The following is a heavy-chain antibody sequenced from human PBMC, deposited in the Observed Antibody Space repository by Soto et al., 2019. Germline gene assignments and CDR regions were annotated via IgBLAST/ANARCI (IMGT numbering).Heavy chain of an antibody. CDR3: PHGAGHQGTWNGGYFDF. J-gene: IGHJ4*02. CDR2: IYWDDDK. CDR1: GFSLSTTGVG. V-gene: IGHV2-5*02. Sequence: QITLKESGPTRVKPTQTLTLTCTFSGFSLSTTGVGVGWIRQPPGKALERLALIYWDDDKRYIPSLKSRLTITKDTSKTQVVLQMTNMDSVDTATNYCPHGAGHQGTWNGGYFDFWGQGALVTVSS. D-gene: IGHD1-1*01.